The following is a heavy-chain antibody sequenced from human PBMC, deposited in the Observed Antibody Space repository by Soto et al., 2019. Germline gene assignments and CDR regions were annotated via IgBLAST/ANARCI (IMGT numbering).Heavy chain of an antibody. D-gene: IGHD2-15*01. CDR2: ISSSGSTI. CDR3: ARVGCSGGSCYSGPEQNYYYYYMDV. V-gene: IGHV3-11*01. Sequence: GGSLRLSCAASGFTFSDYYMSWIRQAPGKGLEWVSYISSSGSTIYYADSVKGRFTISRDNAKNSLYLQMNSLRAEDTAVYYCARVGCSGGSCYSGPEQNYYYYYMDVWGKGTTVTVSS. CDR1: GFTFSDYY. J-gene: IGHJ6*03.